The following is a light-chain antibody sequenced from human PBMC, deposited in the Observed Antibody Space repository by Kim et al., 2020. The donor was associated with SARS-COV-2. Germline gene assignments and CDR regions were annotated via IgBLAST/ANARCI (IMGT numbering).Light chain of an antibody. V-gene: IGLV3-19*01. CDR2: GTN. CDR3: QSRDSGGKVV. CDR1: SLRNYY. J-gene: IGLJ2*01. Sequence: SSELTQDPVVSVALGQTVRITCQGDSLRNYYATWYQQKPRQAPVIVIYGTNNRPSGIPDRFSGSASGNTASLTISGTQAEDEADFYCQSRDSGGKVVFGGGTQLTVL.